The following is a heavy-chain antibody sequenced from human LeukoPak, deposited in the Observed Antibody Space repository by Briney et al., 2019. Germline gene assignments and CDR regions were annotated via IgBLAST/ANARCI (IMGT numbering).Heavy chain of an antibody. CDR1: GYSFSSYW. J-gene: IGHJ4*02. V-gene: IGHV5-51*01. CDR2: VYPGDCGT. CDR3: ARRGDGYNDFDY. D-gene: IGHD5-24*01. Sequence: GGCLKISSRGSGYSFSSYWVGWVRQMAAKERLGMGIVYPGDCGTRYNPSFQGHVTISADKSITTAYLQCSSLKASDTAMYYCARRGDGYNDFDYWGQGTLVTVSS.